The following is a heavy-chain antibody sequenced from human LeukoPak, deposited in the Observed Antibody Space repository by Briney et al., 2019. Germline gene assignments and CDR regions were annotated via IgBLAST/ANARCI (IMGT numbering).Heavy chain of an antibody. V-gene: IGHV3-23*01. CDR2: ISGRGDNT. CDR3: AKVRRWGFDY. Sequence: PGGSLRLSCAASGFTFSGYAMSWVRQAPGKGLEWVSGISGRGDNTYYADSVKGRFTISRDNAKNSLSLQMNSLRAEDTAVYYCAKVRRWGFDYWGQGTLVTVSS. J-gene: IGHJ4*02. D-gene: IGHD3-16*01. CDR1: GFTFSGYA.